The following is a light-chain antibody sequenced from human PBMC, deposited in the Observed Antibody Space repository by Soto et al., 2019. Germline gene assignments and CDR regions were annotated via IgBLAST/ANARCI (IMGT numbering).Light chain of an antibody. J-gene: IGKJ5*01. V-gene: IGKV3-11*01. CDR1: QNVNNF. CDR2: DAS. Sequence: VVTQSPATLSLSPGERATFSCRASQNVNNFLAWYQQKPGQAPRLLIYDASNRATRIPARFSGSGSGTDFTLTISSLESEDFAIYYCQQRSNWPTFGQGTRLEIK. CDR3: QQRSNWPT.